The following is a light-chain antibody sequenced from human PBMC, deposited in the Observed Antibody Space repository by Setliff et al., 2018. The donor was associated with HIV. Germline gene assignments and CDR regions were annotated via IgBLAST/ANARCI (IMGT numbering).Light chain of an antibody. Sequence: QSALTQPPSASGSPGQSVAISCTGTSSDIGSHNHVSWYQQYPGKAPKLMIYELSQRPSGVPDRFSGSKSGHTSSLTVSGLQAEDEADYYCASYAGDGVHDIYVFGTGTKVTVL. CDR3: ASYAGDGVHDIYV. CDR1: SSDIGSHNH. CDR2: ELS. V-gene: IGLV2-8*01. J-gene: IGLJ1*01.